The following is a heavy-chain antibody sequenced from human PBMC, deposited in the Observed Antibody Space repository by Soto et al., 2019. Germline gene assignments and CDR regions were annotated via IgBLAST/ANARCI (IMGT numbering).Heavy chain of an antibody. J-gene: IGHJ6*03. CDR3: ARTSIEYSSSSRYYYYMDV. D-gene: IGHD6-6*01. Sequence: QVQLVESGGGVVQPGRSLRLSCAASGFTFSSYGMHWVRQAPGKGLEWVAVIWYDGSNKYYADSVKGRSTISRDNSKNTLYLQMNSLRAEDTAVYYCARTSIEYSSSSRYYYYMDVWGKGTTVTVSS. V-gene: IGHV3-33*01. CDR1: GFTFSSYG. CDR2: IWYDGSNK.